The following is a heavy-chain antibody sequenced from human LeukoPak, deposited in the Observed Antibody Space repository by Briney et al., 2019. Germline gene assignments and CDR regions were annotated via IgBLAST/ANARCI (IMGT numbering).Heavy chain of an antibody. Sequence: GASVRVSCKASGYTFTSYAMNWVRQAPGQGLEWMGWINTNTGNPTYAQGFTGRFVFSLDTSVSTAYLQISSLKAEDTAVYYCARAPTGLPYYYYGMDVWGQGTTVTVSS. CDR3: ARAPTGLPYYYYGMDV. CDR2: INTNTGNP. V-gene: IGHV7-4-1*02. CDR1: GYTFTSYA. D-gene: IGHD4-17*01. J-gene: IGHJ6*02.